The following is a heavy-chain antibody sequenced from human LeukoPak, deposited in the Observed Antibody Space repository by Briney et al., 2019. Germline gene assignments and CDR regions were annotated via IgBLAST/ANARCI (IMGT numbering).Heavy chain of an antibody. Sequence: GGSLRLSCAASGLTFSSYEMNWVRQAPGKGLEWVAYISSSGSTIYYADSVRGRFTISRDNANNSLFLQMNSLRAEDTAVYFCAKEDIRWGNWFGSWGQGTLVTVSS. CDR3: AKEDIRWGNWFGS. J-gene: IGHJ5*01. CDR1: GLTFSSYE. D-gene: IGHD5-12*01. CDR2: ISSSGSTI. V-gene: IGHV3-48*03.